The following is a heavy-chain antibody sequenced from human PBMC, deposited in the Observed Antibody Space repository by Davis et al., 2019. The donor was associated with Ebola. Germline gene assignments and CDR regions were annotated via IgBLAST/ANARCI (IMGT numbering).Heavy chain of an antibody. CDR1: GFTFSSYT. V-gene: IGHV3-21*01. J-gene: IGHJ4*02. Sequence: GESLKISCAASGFTFSSYTMNWVRQAPGKGLEWVSSISSSSSYIYYADSVKGRFTISRDNAKNSLYLQMNSLRAEDTAVYYCARAPSYYYGSGSYYNDYWGQGTLVTVSS. D-gene: IGHD3-10*01. CDR3: ARAPSYYYGSGSYYNDY. CDR2: ISSSSSYI.